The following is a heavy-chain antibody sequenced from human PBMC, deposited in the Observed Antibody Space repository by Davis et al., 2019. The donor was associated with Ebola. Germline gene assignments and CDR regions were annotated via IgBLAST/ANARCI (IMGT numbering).Heavy chain of an antibody. V-gene: IGHV1-2*04. D-gene: IGHD1-7*01. CDR1: GYTFTGYY. J-gene: IGHJ6*02. Sequence: ASVKVSCKASGYTFTGYYMHWVRQAPGQGLEWMGWINPNSGGTNYAQKFQGWVTMTRDTSISTAYMELSRLRSDDTAVYYCARVIYRRITGTTYADGMDVWGQGTTVTVSS. CDR3: ARVIYRRITGTTYADGMDV. CDR2: INPNSGGT.